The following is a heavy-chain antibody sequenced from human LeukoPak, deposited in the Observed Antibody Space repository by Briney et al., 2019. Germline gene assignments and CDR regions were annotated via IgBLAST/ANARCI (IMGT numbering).Heavy chain of an antibody. D-gene: IGHD3-22*01. CDR3: AREDSSGYYRYFDY. J-gene: IGHJ4*02. CDR1: GFTFSNYA. V-gene: IGHV3-30*02. Sequence: QSGGSLRLSCAASGFTFSNYAMHWVRQAPGKGLEWVAFVRSDGNNKYYADSVKGRFTISRDNSKNTLYLQMNSLRAEDTAVYYCAREDSSGYYRYFDYWGQGTLVTVSS. CDR2: VRSDGNNK.